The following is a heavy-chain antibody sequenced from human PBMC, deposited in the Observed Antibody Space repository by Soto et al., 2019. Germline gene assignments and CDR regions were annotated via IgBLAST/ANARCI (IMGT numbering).Heavy chain of an antibody. CDR3: ARAREGYIDDS. D-gene: IGHD5-12*01. J-gene: IGHJ4*02. CDR2: IIPIFGTA. Sequence: QVQLVQSGAEVKKPGSSVKVSCQASGGTFSSYAISWVRQAPGQGLEWMGGIIPIFGTANYAQKFQGRVTITADESTSTADMELSSLRSEDTAVYYCARAREGYIDDSWGQGTLVTVSS. V-gene: IGHV1-69*01. CDR1: GGTFSSYA.